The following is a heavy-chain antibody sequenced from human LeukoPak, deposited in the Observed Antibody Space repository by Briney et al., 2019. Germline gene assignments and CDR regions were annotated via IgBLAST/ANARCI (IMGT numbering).Heavy chain of an antibody. CDR2: ITWNSDRK. CDR3: ARVFDSSGYLYFDY. V-gene: IGHV3-9*01. J-gene: IGHJ4*02. Sequence: GRSLRLSCAASGFTFDDYAMHWVRQAPGKGLEWVSGITWNSDRKGYADSVKGRFTISRDNSKNTLYLQMNSLRAEDTAVYYCARVFDSSGYLYFDYWGQGTLVTVSS. D-gene: IGHD3-22*01. CDR1: GFTFDDYA.